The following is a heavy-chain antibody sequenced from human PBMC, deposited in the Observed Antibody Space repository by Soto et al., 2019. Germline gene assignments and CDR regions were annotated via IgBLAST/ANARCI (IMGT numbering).Heavy chain of an antibody. J-gene: IGHJ4*02. CDR2: IDWDDDK. V-gene: IGHV2-70*04. CDR1: GFSLSTSGMR. Sequence: SGPTLVNPTQTLTLTCTFSGFSLSTSGMRVSWIRQPPGKALEWLARIDWDDDKFYSTSLKTRLTISKDTSKNQVVLTMTNMDPVDTATYYCARSPGAVAGMADDYWGQGTLVTVSS. D-gene: IGHD6-19*01. CDR3: ARSPGAVAGMADDY.